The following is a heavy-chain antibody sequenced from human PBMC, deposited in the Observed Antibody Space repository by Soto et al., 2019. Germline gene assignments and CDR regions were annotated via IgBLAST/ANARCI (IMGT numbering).Heavy chain of an antibody. CDR3: ASSYYYGSGSYYKEMDY. V-gene: IGHV1-69*01. CDR2: IIPIFGTA. J-gene: IGHJ4*02. Sequence: QVQLLQSGAEVKKPGSSVKVSCKASGGTFSSYAISWVRQAPGQGLEWMGGIIPIFGTANYAQQFQGRVTITADESTSTAYMELSSLRSEDTAVYYCASSYYYGSGSYYKEMDYWGQGTLVTVST. D-gene: IGHD3-10*01. CDR1: GGTFSSYA.